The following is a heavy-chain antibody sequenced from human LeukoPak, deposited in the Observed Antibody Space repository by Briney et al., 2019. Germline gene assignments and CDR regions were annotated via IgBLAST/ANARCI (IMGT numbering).Heavy chain of an antibody. J-gene: IGHJ4*02. CDR1: GFTFDDYA. CDR3: ARDTNYYFDY. D-gene: IGHD1-1*01. CDR2: ISWNSGSI. V-gene: IGHV3-9*01. Sequence: GGSLRLSCAASGFTFDDYAMHWVRQAPGKGLEWVSGISWNSGSIGYADSVKGRFTISRDNAKNSLYLQMNSLRADDTAVYYCARDTNYYFDYWGQGTLVTVSS.